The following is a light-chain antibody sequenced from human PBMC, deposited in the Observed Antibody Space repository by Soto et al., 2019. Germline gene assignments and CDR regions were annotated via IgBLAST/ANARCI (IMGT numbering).Light chain of an antibody. J-gene: IGKJ1*01. Sequence: EIVLTQSPGTLSLSPGERATLSCRPSQSVGSTYLDWYQQKPGQAPRLLIYAASSRATGIPDRFSGSASATDFTLTIARLEHDDFAVYYCRHYINSQWTFGQGTKVEIK. CDR3: RHYINSQWT. CDR2: AAS. V-gene: IGKV3-20*01. CDR1: QSVGSTY.